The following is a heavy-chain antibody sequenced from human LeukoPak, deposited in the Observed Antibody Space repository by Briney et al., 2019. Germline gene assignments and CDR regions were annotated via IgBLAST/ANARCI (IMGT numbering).Heavy chain of an antibody. Sequence: AGSLRLSCAASGFTFSSYWMHWVRQAPGKGLVWVSRISSDGSSTSYADSVKGRFTISRDNAKNTLYLQMNSLRAEDTAVYYCVSGYDNYYYYYYMDVWGKGTTVTVSS. CDR2: ISSDGSST. V-gene: IGHV3-74*01. D-gene: IGHD5-12*01. CDR3: VSGYDNYYYYYYMDV. CDR1: GFTFSSYW. J-gene: IGHJ6*03.